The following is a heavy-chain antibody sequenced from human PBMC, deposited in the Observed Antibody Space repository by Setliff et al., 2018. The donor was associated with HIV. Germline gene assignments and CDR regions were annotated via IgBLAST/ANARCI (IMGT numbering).Heavy chain of an antibody. J-gene: IGHJ3*02. D-gene: IGHD3-9*01. CDR3: ATSGFYDILTGPTPGVFDI. CDR1: GHTLTELS. CDR2: FDPEDGET. Sequence: ASVKVSCKVSGHTLTELSMHWVRQAPGKGLEWMGGFDPEDGETIYAEKFQGRVTMTEDTSTDTAYMALSSLRSEDTAMYYCATSGFYDILTGPTPGVFDIWGQGTMVTVSS. V-gene: IGHV1-24*01.